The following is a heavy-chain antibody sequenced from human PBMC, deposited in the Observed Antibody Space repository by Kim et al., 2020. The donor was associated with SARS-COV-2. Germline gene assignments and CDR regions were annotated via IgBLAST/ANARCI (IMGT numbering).Heavy chain of an antibody. D-gene: IGHD2-15*01. J-gene: IGHJ4*01. Sequence: GGSLRLSCAASGFAFSSYAMTWVRQAPGKGLEWVSSISSHGVYSYYADSVKGRFTISRDKSKNTLSLQMNSLTAEDTAVYYCAKDLGDCSGGTCYWAFD. V-gene: IGHV3-23*01. CDR2: ISSHGVYS. CDR1: GFAFSSYA. CDR3: AKDLGDCSGGTCYWAFD.